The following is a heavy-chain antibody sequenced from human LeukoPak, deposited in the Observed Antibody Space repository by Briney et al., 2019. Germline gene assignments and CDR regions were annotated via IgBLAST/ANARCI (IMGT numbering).Heavy chain of an antibody. V-gene: IGHV3-43*02. J-gene: IGHJ4*02. CDR3: VRDTGSGWDFDY. CDR2: VKGDGVTT. Sequence: PGGSLRLSCAASGFTFNAYAIHSVRQAPGKGLEWVSLVKGDGVTTDYANSVKGRFTVSRGNSEISLYLQMSNLRTEDTALYYCVRDTGSGWDFDYWGQGTLVTVSS. D-gene: IGHD6-19*01. CDR1: GFTFNAYA.